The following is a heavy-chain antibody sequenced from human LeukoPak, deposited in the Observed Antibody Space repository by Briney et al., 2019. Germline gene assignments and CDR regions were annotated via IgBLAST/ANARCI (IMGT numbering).Heavy chain of an antibody. CDR1: GYTFTSYY. CDR2: INPSGGST. CDR3: ARDQGGGNCDF. Sequence: ASVKVSCKASGYTFTSYYMHWVRQAPGQGLEWMGIINPSGGSTSYAQKFQGRVSMTTDSSTNTAYMELRSLRPDDTAVYYCARDQGGGNCDFWGQGSLVTVSS. V-gene: IGHV1-46*01. J-gene: IGHJ4*02. D-gene: IGHD2-21*01.